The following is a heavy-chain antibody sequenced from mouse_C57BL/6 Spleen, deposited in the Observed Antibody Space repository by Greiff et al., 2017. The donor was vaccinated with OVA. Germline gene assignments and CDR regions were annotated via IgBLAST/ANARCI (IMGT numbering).Heavy chain of an antibody. CDR1: GFTFSSYA. CDR2: ISDGGSYT. V-gene: IGHV5-4*01. J-gene: IGHJ3*01. Sequence: EVKLMESGGGLVKPGGSLKLSCAASGFTFSSYAMSWVRQTPEKRLEWVATISDGGSYTYYPDNVKGRFTISRDNAKNNLYLQMSHLKSEDTAMYYCARDGVRFAYWGKGTLVTVSA. CDR3: ARDGVRFAY.